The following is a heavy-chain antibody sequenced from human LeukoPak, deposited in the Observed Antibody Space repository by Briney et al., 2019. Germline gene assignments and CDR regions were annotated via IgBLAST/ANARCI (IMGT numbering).Heavy chain of an antibody. V-gene: IGHV1-2*04. CDR2: INPNSGGT. J-gene: IGHJ4*02. CDR3: AREHPLGDHVDY. D-gene: IGHD4-17*01. Sequence: GASVKVSCKASGYTFTGYYMHWVRQAPGQGLEWMGWINPNSGGTNYAQKFQGWVTTTRDTSISTAYMELSRLRSDDTAVYYCAREHPLGDHVDYWGQGTLVTVSS. CDR1: GYTFTGYY.